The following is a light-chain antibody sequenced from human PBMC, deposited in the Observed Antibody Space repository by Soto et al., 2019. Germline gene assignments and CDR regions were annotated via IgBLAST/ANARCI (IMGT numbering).Light chain of an antibody. CDR3: QQYSDWPSLT. CDR2: GVS. J-gene: IGKJ5*01. Sequence: EIVMTQSPETLSVSAGERATLSCRATQSISSYLAWYQLKPGQAPRLLIYGVSTRATGIPARFSGSGSGTEFTLTISSLQSEDVAVYYCQQYSDWPSLTFGQGTRLEIK. V-gene: IGKV3-15*01. CDR1: QSISSY.